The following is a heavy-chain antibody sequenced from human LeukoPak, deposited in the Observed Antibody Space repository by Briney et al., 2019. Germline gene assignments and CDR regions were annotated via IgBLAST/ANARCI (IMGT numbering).Heavy chain of an antibody. CDR3: ARDLRDYGDHGYFDY. D-gene: IGHD4-17*01. J-gene: IGHJ4*02. Sequence: PGGSLRLSCAASGFTFSSYGMHWVRQAPGKGLEWVAFIRYDGSNKYYADSVKGRFTISRDNSKNTLYLQMNSLRAEDTAVYYCARDLRDYGDHGYFDYWGQGTLVTVSS. CDR2: IRYDGSNK. CDR1: GFTFSSYG. V-gene: IGHV3-30*02.